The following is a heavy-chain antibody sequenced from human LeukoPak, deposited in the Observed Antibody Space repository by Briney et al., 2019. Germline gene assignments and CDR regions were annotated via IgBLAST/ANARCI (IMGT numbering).Heavy chain of an antibody. Sequence: GSLRLSCAASGFTFSSYSMNWVRQPPGKGLEWIGEINHSGSTNYNPSLKSRVTISVDTSKNQFSLKLSSVTAADTAVYYCARGPVGYYGSGSYYAQFDPWGQGTLVTVSS. CDR3: ARGPVGYYGSGSYYAQFDP. V-gene: IGHV4-34*01. J-gene: IGHJ5*02. D-gene: IGHD3-10*01. CDR2: INHSGST. CDR1: GFTFSSYS.